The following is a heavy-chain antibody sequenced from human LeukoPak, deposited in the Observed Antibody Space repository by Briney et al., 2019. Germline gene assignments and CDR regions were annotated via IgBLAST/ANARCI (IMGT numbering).Heavy chain of an antibody. J-gene: IGHJ4*02. Sequence: SETLSLTCTVSGGSISSGGYCWSWIRQHPGKGLEWIGYIYYSGSTYYNPSLKSRVTISVDTSKNQFSLKLSSVTAADTAVYYCASNGGFGELYDDYWGQGTLVTVSS. V-gene: IGHV4-31*03. CDR1: GGSISSGGYC. D-gene: IGHD3-10*01. CDR2: IYYSGST. CDR3: ASNGGFGELYDDY.